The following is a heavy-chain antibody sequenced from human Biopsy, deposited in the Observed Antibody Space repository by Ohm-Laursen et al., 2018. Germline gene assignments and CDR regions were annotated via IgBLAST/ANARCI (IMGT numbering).Heavy chain of an antibody. Sequence: SLRLSCTAFGFSVSSYDMNWVRQAPGKGLEWISYISETSSHIYGADSVRGRFTVARDIAKNSLYLQLNSLRVEDTAVYYCARDSSRRAREGGMDVWGQGTTVTVSS. V-gene: IGHV3-21*01. CDR2: ISETSSHI. CDR3: ARDSSRRAREGGMDV. J-gene: IGHJ6*02. D-gene: IGHD6-6*01. CDR1: GFSVSSYD.